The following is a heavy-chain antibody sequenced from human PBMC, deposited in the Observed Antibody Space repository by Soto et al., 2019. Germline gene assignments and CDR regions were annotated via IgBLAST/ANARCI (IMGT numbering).Heavy chain of an antibody. D-gene: IGHD6-19*01. Sequence: SGPTLVNPTQTLTLTCTFSGFSFSTSQVGVGWVRQPPGKAQEWLGLIYWDNDRRYSPSVRSRLSLTKDTSKNQVVLTMTNMDPVDTATYYCGHRPGGFLSGWDNGYFDYWGRGGLVTVSS. V-gene: IGHV2-5*02. CDR1: GFSFSTSQVG. CDR3: GHRPGGFLSGWDNGYFDY. J-gene: IGHJ4*02. CDR2: IYWDNDR.